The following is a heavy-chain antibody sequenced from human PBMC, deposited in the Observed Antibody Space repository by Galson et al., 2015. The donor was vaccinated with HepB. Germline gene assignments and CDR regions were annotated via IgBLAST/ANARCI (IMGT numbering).Heavy chain of an antibody. Sequence: SLRLSCAASGFTFSSYGMHWVRQAPGKGLEWVAVISYDGSNKYYADSVKGRFTISRDNSKNTLYLQMNSLRAEDTAVYYCAKQPMAYCSGGSCYPIDYWGQGTLVTVSS. CDR1: GFTFSSYG. J-gene: IGHJ4*02. CDR2: ISYDGSNK. V-gene: IGHV3-30*18. CDR3: AKQPMAYCSGGSCYPIDY. D-gene: IGHD2-15*01.